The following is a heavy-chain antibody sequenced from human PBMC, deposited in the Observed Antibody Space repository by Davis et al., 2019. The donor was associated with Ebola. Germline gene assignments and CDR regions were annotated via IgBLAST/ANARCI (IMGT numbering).Heavy chain of an antibody. CDR3: ARQNGGYDYRHDY. D-gene: IGHD5-12*01. CDR1: GGSISSNNYY. V-gene: IGHV4-39*01. CDR2: IYYSGST. J-gene: IGHJ4*02. Sequence: PSETLSLTCTVSGGSISSNNYYWGWIRQPPGKGLEWIGSIYYSGSTYYSSSLESRVTISVDTSKNQFSLKLSSVTAADTAVYYCARQNGGYDYRHDYWGQGTLVTVSS.